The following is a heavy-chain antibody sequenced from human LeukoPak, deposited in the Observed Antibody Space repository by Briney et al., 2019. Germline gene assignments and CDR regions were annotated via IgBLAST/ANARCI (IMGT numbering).Heavy chain of an antibody. J-gene: IGHJ6*02. CDR3: ARRIASYYYGLDV. CDR2: ISSSSSTI. V-gene: IGHV3-48*02. CDR1: GFTFSSYA. D-gene: IGHD2-15*01. Sequence: PGGSLRLSCAASGFTFSSYAMSWVRQAPGKGLEWVSYISSSSSTIYYADSVKGRFTISRDNAKDSLYLQMNSLRDEDTAVYYCARRIASYYYGLDVWGQGTTVTVSS.